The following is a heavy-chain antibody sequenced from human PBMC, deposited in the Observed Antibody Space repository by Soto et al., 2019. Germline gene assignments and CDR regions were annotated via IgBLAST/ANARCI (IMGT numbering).Heavy chain of an antibody. CDR1: GFTFSSYG. Sequence: QVQLVESGGGVVQPGRSLRLSCAASGFTFSSYGIHWVRQAPGKGLEWVAVIWYDGSNKYYADSVKGRFTISRDNSKNTLYLQMNSLRAEDTAVYYCARGDYYDSSGYYYRGKGDFDIWGQGTMVTVSS. J-gene: IGHJ3*02. D-gene: IGHD3-22*01. CDR3: ARGDYYDSSGYYYRGKGDFDI. CDR2: IWYDGSNK. V-gene: IGHV3-33*01.